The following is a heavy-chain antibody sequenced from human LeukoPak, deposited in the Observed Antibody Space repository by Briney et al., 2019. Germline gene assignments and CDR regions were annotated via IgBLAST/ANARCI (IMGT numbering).Heavy chain of an antibody. CDR1: GFTFSSYA. CDR2: ISSSSSYI. Sequence: GGSLRLSCAASGFTFSSYAMSWVRQAPGKGLEWVSSISSSSSYIYYADSVKGRFTISRDNAKNSLYLQMNSLRAEDTAVYYCARDRAIFGVVITYTYNWFDPWGQGTLVTVSS. CDR3: ARDRAIFGVVITYTYNWFDP. D-gene: IGHD3-3*01. J-gene: IGHJ5*02. V-gene: IGHV3-21*01.